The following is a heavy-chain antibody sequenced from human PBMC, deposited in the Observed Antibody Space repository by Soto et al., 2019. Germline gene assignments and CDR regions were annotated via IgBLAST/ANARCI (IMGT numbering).Heavy chain of an antibody. V-gene: IGHV4-59*01. Sequence: SETLSLTCTVSGGSISSYYWSWIRQPPGKGLEWIGYIYYSGSTNYNPSLKSRVTISVDTSKNQFSLKLSSVTAADTAVYYCARKQLDYYYYMDVWGKGTTVTVAS. CDR1: GGSISSYY. J-gene: IGHJ6*03. CDR2: IYYSGST. CDR3: ARKQLDYYYYMDV. D-gene: IGHD6-13*01.